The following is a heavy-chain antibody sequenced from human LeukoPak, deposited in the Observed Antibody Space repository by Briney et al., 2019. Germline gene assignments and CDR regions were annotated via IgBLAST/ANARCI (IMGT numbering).Heavy chain of an antibody. CDR3: AHRLATILFDY. V-gene: IGHV2-5*02. CDR1: GFSLSTPGLG. Sequence: SGPTLRHPSPALTLTFTFSGFSLSTPGLGVGWIRQPPGKALEWLALIYWDDDKRYSPSLKSRLTITKDTSKNQVVLTMTNMDPVDTATYYCAHRLATILFDYWGQGTLVTVSS. CDR2: IYWDDDK. J-gene: IGHJ4*02. D-gene: IGHD1-26*01.